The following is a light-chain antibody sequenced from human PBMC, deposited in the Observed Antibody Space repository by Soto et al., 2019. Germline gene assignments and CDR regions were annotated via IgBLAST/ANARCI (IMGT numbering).Light chain of an antibody. CDR1: QSVSSN. J-gene: IGKJ1*01. Sequence: EIVITTATGHLWVFPGGKTALSGRTSQSVSSNLAWYQQKPGQAPRLLIYGASTRATGIPARFSCSVSRTEFTPTITSLPSEDLAVYYCQQYNNWLPYTFGQGTKVDIK. CDR2: GAS. V-gene: IGKV3-15*01. CDR3: QQYNNWLPYT.